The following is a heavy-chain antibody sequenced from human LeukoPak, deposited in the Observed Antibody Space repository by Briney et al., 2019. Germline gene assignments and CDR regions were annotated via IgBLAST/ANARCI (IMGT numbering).Heavy chain of an antibody. D-gene: IGHD6-19*01. J-gene: IGHJ4*02. CDR1: GFTFSSFT. CDR2: ISHTDDPS. CDR3: TADQIHPEYSSGWYY. Sequence: GGSLRLWCAASGFTFSSFTMIWVRQAPGKGLEGGSAISHTDDPSHYAYSVKARFSISRDNAKNSLYLQMSSLRAEDTVVYYRTADQIHPEYSSGWYYWGQGTLVTVSS. V-gene: IGHV3-48*04.